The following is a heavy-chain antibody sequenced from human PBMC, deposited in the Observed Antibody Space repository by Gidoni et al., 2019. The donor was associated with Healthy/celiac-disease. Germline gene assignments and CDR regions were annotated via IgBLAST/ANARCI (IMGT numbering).Heavy chain of an antibody. Sequence: QAPGKGLEWVAVIWYDGSNKYYADSVKGRFTISRDNSKNTLYLQMNSLRAEDTAVYYCARDWGSGWYYVDYWGQGTLVTVSS. J-gene: IGHJ4*02. CDR3: ARDWGSGWYYVDY. D-gene: IGHD6-19*01. CDR2: IWYDGSNK. V-gene: IGHV3-33*01.